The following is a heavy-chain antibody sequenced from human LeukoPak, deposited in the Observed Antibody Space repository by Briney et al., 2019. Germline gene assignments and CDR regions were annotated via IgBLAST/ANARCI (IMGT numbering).Heavy chain of an antibody. CDR2: ISGSGGNT. CDR3: AKGRCSSTSCHFDY. J-gene: IGHJ4*02. D-gene: IGHD2-2*01. V-gene: IGHV3-23*01. CDR1: GFTFRSYT. Sequence: GGSLRLSCAASGFTFRSYTMSWVRQAPGKGLEWVSVISGSGGNTYYADPVKGRFTISRDNSKNTLYLQMNSLRAEDTAVYYCAKGRCSSTSCHFDYWGQGTLVTVSS.